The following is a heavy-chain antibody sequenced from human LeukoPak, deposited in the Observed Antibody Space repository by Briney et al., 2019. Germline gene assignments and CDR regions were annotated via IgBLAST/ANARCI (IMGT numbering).Heavy chain of an antibody. V-gene: IGHV4-59*01. CDR2: VYYSGST. CDR3: ARVACSSTSCYVLDP. Sequence: SETLSLTCTVSGGSLSGFYWSWIRQPPGAGLEWIGYVYYSGSTTYNPSLKSRVTISVDTSKNQFSLRLGSVTAADTAVYYCARVACSSTSCYVLDPWGQGTLVTVSS. J-gene: IGHJ5*02. D-gene: IGHD2-2*01. CDR1: GGSLSGFY.